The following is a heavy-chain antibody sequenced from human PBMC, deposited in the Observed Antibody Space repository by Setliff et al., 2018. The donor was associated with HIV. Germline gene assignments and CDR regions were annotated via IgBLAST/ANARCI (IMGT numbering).Heavy chain of an antibody. Sequence: ASVKVSCKASGYPFSTYFMHWVRQAPGQGLEWMGGSIPLFGTTNYAQKFQGRVTMTRNTSISTAYMELSSLRSEDTAVYYCARGHRYYGSGSHDAFDIWGQGTMVTVSS. CDR3: ARGHRYYGSGSHDAFDI. V-gene: IGHV1-8*02. CDR1: GYPFSTYF. D-gene: IGHD3-10*01. J-gene: IGHJ3*02. CDR2: SIPLFGTT.